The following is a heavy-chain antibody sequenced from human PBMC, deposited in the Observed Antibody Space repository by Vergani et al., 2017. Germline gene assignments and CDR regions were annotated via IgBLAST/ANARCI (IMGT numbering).Heavy chain of an antibody. Sequence: EVQLVESGGGLVKPGGSLRLSCAASGFTFSSYSMNWVRQAPGKGLEWVSSISSSSSYIYYADSVKGRFTIPRDNAKNSLYLQMNSLRAEDTAVYYCARAFIVGATNYYYYYMDVWGKGTTVTVSS. V-gene: IGHV3-21*01. J-gene: IGHJ6*03. CDR1: GFTFSSYS. D-gene: IGHD1-26*01. CDR2: ISSSSSYI. CDR3: ARAFIVGATNYYYYYMDV.